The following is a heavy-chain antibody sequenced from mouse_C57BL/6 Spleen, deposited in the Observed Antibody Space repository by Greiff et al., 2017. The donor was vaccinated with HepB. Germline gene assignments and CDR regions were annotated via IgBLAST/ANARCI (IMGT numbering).Heavy chain of an antibody. CDR2: ILPGSGST. CDR3: ARAGGGITGTRRFAY. CDR1: GYTFTGYW. D-gene: IGHD4-1*01. Sequence: VQLQESGAELMKPGASVKLSCKATGYTFTGYWIEWVKQRPGHGLEWIGEILPGSGSTNYNEKFKGKATLTADTSSNTAYMQLSSLTTEDSAIYYGARAGGGITGTRRFAYWGQGTLVTVSA. V-gene: IGHV1-9*01. J-gene: IGHJ3*01.